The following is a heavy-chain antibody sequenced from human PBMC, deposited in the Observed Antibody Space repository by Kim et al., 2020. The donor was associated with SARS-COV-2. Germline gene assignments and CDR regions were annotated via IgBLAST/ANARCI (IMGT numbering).Heavy chain of an antibody. J-gene: IGHJ4*02. V-gene: IGHV3-13*01. D-gene: IGHD6-6*01. CDR3: ARGGQLDLGFDY. Sequence: YYPGTVKGRFTISRENAKNSLYLQMNSLRAGDTAVYYCARGGQLDLGFDYWGQGSLVTVSS.